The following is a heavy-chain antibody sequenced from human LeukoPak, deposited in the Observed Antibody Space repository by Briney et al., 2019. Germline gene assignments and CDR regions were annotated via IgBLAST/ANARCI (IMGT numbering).Heavy chain of an antibody. CDR1: GFTVSSNY. Sequence: GGSLRLSCAVSGFTVSSNYMNWVRQAPGKGLEWVSVIYSGGNTYYADSVKGRLTISRDNSKNTLYLQMNSLTAEDTAVYYCARDGAAAAFGGWFDPWGQGTLVAVSS. CDR2: IYSGGNT. CDR3: ARDGAAAAFGGWFDP. J-gene: IGHJ5*02. V-gene: IGHV3-53*01. D-gene: IGHD6-13*01.